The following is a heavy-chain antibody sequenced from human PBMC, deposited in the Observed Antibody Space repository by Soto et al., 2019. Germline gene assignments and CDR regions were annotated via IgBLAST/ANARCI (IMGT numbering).Heavy chain of an antibody. Sequence: ASVKVSCKASGYSFTDYHIHWVRQAPGQGLEWLGRINPNSGGTSTAQKFQGWVTMTTDTSISTASMELTRLTSDDTAIYYCARGDSTDCSNGVCSFFYYHDMDVWGQGTTVTVSS. CDR3: ARGDSTDCSNGVCSFFYYHDMDV. D-gene: IGHD2-8*01. J-gene: IGHJ6*02. CDR2: INPNSGGT. CDR1: GYSFTDYH. V-gene: IGHV1-2*04.